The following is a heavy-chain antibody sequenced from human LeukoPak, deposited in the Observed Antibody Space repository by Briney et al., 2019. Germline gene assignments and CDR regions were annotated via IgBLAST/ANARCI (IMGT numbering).Heavy chain of an antibody. D-gene: IGHD2-2*01. CDR3: ARIGLYCSSTSCYSGDY. CDR1: GYTFTSYG. J-gene: IGHJ4*02. CDR2: MNPNSGNT. Sequence: GASVKVSCKASGYTFTSYGISWVRQATGQGLEWMGWMNPNSGNTGYAQKFQGRVTMTRNTSISTAYMELSSLRSEDTAVYYCARIGLYCSSTSCYSGDYWGQGTLVTVSS. V-gene: IGHV1-8*02.